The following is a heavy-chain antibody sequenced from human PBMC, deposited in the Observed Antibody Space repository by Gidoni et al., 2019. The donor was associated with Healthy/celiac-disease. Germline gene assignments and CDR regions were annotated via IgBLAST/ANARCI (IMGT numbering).Heavy chain of an antibody. D-gene: IGHD2-15*01. Sequence: EVQLVESGGGLVTPGGSLRLSCAASGFTFSIAWMSWVRQAPGKGLEWVGRIKSKTDGGTTDYAAPVKGRFTISREDSKNTLYLQMNSLKTEDTAVYYCTTDGAPKRIKQGYWGQGTLVTVSS. CDR1: GFTFSIAW. CDR2: IKSKTDGGTT. J-gene: IGHJ4*02. V-gene: IGHV3-15*01. CDR3: TTDGAPKRIKQGY.